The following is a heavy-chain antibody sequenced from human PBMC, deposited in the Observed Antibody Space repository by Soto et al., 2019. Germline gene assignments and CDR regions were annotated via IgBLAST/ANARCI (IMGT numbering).Heavy chain of an antibody. CDR3: ARETIYGWLGQSEGEKEKKNAFDI. D-gene: IGHD2-8*02. CDR2: ISYDGSNK. V-gene: IGHV3-30-3*01. Sequence: GGSLRLSCAASGFTFSSYAMHWVRQAPGKGLEWVAVISYDGSNKYYADSVKGRFTISRDNSKNTLYLQMNSLRAEDTAVYYCARETIYGWLGQSEGEKEKKNAFDIWGQGTMVTVSS. J-gene: IGHJ3*02. CDR1: GFTFSSYA.